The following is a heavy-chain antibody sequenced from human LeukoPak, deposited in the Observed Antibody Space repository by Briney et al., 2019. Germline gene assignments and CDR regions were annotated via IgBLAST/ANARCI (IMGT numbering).Heavy chain of an antibody. CDR3: ARCMSELDYGDYAYYYHMDV. V-gene: IGHV4-61*09. Sequence: SQTLSLTCTVSGDSLTSGSRYWSWIRQPAGKGLEWIGHFYSSTRTTYNPSLESRVTISGDTAKNQFSLKLDSVTAADTAVYFCARCMSELDYGDYAYYYHMDVWGKGTTVTISS. CDR1: GDSLTSGSRY. D-gene: IGHD4-17*01. CDR2: FYSSTRT. J-gene: IGHJ6*04.